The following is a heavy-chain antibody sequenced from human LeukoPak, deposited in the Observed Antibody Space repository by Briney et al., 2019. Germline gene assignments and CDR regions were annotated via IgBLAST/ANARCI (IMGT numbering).Heavy chain of an antibody. Sequence: PSETLSLTCAVSGASISTYYWSWIRQPPGKGLEWIGYIYYSGNSNYNPSLKSRVTISVDTSKNQFSLKLTSVTAADTAVYYCARDLSSGSYYNGIFDYWGQGTLVTVSS. D-gene: IGHD3-10*01. CDR1: GASISTYY. V-gene: IGHV4-59*01. CDR2: IYYSGNS. J-gene: IGHJ4*02. CDR3: ARDLSSGSYYNGIFDY.